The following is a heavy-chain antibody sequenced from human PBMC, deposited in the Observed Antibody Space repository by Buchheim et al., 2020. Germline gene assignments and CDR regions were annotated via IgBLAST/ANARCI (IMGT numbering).Heavy chain of an antibody. CDR3: ATQRRDGYNFWDY. CDR1: GDSITSSSHY. V-gene: IGHV4-39*01. D-gene: IGHD5-24*01. J-gene: IGHJ4*02. Sequence: QLQLQESGPGLVKPSETLSLTCSVSGDSITSSSHYWGWIRQPPGKGLEWIGNILYNGNTYPSPSLRSRVAVIADTSKNQFSLMLNSVTAADTAVYYCATQRRDGYNFWDYWGQGIL. CDR2: ILYNGNT.